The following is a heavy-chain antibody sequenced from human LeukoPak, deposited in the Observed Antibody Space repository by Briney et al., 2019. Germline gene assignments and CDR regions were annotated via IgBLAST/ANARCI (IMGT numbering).Heavy chain of an antibody. CDR1: GYTFTSYF. CDR2: VDPEDGEV. CDR3: AAIRYNYGKSF. Sequence: ATVKISCKTSGYTFTSYFIHWVQQAPGKGLKWVGRVDPEDGEVIYGEKFQGRVTINADTSTDTSYMELTSLRPEDTAVFYCAAIRYNYGKSFWGQGTLVTVSS. J-gene: IGHJ4*02. V-gene: IGHV1-69-2*01. D-gene: IGHD3-10*01.